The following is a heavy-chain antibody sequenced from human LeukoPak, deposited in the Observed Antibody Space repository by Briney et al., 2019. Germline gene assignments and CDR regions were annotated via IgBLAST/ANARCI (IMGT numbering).Heavy chain of an antibody. CDR3: ARDWYDNSDAFDI. CDR2: VSDSGGRT. D-gene: IGHD3-9*01. V-gene: IGHV3-23*01. Sequence: GGSLRLSCAASGFIFNSYGMSWVRQAPGKGLEWVSTVSDSGGRTYYADSVKGRFTISRDNAKNSLYLQMNSLRAEDTAVYYCARDWYDNSDAFDIWGQGTMVTVSS. CDR1: GFIFNSYG. J-gene: IGHJ3*02.